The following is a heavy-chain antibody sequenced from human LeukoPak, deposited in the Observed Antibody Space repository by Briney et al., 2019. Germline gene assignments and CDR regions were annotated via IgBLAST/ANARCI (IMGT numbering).Heavy chain of an antibody. CDR3: ARGYYDILTGYYPFDY. CDR2: INPSGGST. J-gene: IGHJ4*02. CDR1: GYTFTSYY. Sequence: GASVKVSCKASGYTFTSYYMHWVRQAPGQGLEWMGIINPSGGSTSYAQKFQGRVTMTRDTSTSTVYMELSSLRSEDTAVYYCARGYYDILTGYYPFDYWGQGTLVTVSS. V-gene: IGHV1-46*01. D-gene: IGHD3-9*01.